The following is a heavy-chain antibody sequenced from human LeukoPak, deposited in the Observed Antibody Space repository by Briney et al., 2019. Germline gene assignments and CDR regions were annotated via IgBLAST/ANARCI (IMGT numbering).Heavy chain of an antibody. CDR1: GYTFTGDY. V-gene: IGHV1-2*02. D-gene: IGHD6-13*01. Sequence: ASVKVSCTASGYTFTGDYIYWVRQAPGHGLEWMGWINPNSGGTNHARKFQGRVAMTRDTSINTAYMELSSLSSDDTAVYYCARPVSGDGTAAAQFEHWGQGTLVTVSS. CDR2: INPNSGGT. CDR3: ARPVSGDGTAAAQFEH. J-gene: IGHJ4*02.